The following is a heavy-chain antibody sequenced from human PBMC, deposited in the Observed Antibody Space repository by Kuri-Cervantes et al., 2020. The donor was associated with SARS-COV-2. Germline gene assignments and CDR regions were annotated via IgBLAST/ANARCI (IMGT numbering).Heavy chain of an antibody. CDR3: ARGASYGDFDY. J-gene: IGHJ4*02. Sequence: GSLRLSCTVSGGSISSYYWSWIRQPPGKGLEWTGYIYYSGSTNYNPSLKSRVTISVDTSKNQFSLKLSSVTAADTAVYYCARGASYGDFDYWGQGTLVTVSS. CDR1: GGSISSYY. D-gene: IGHD4-17*01. CDR2: IYYSGST. V-gene: IGHV4-59*01.